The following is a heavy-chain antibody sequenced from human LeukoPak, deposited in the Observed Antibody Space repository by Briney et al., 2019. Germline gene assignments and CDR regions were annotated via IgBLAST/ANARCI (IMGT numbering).Heavy chain of an antibody. CDR3: ARANYGSGSYYAENWFDP. J-gene: IGHJ5*02. D-gene: IGHD3-10*01. V-gene: IGHV4-59*01. CDR1: GGSISSYY. CDR2: IYYSGST. Sequence: SETLSLTCTVSGGSISSYYWSWIRQPPGKGLEWIGCIYYSGSTNYNPSLKSRVTISVDTSKNQFSLKLSSVTAADTAVYYCARANYGSGSYYAENWFDPWGQGTLVTVSS.